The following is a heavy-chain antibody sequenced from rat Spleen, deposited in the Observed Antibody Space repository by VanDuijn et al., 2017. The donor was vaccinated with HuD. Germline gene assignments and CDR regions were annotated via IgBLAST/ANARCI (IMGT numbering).Heavy chain of an antibody. CDR3: ARDRTTTGVMDA. V-gene: IGHV2-1*01. D-gene: IGHD1-11*01. J-gene: IGHJ4*01. CDR2: IWGDGST. Sequence: QVHLKESGPGLVQPSQTLSLTCTVSGFSLISNSEHWVRQPPGKGLEWMGGIWGDGSTDYNSALKSRLSISRDTSKSQVFLKMKSLQTEDTAMYFCARDRTTTGVMDAWGQGASVTVSS. CDR1: GFSLISNS.